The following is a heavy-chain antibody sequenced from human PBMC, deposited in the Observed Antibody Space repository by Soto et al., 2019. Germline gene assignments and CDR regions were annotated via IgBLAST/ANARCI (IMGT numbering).Heavy chain of an antibody. CDR3: ATSHYCSTGNFDAFEI. CDR1: GFTFDDSA. D-gene: IGHD2-2*01. J-gene: IGHJ3*02. Sequence: GGSLRLSCAASGFTFDDSAMHWVRQAPGKGLEWVSGISWNTDTIDYTDSVQGRFTISRDSAKNSLYLQINSLRPEDTALYYCATSHYCSTGNFDAFEIWGQGTMVTVSS. CDR2: ISWNTDTI. V-gene: IGHV3-9*01.